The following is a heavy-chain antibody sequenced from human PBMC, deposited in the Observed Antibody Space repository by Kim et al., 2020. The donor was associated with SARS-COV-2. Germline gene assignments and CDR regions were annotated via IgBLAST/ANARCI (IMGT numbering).Heavy chain of an antibody. CDR1: GVSISSRSYY. D-gene: IGHD3-22*01. V-gene: IGHV4-39*01. Sequence: SETLSLTCTVSGVSISSRSYYWGWIRQPPGKGLEWIGTIYYSGNTYYNPSLKSRVTISVDTSKNQFSLKLSSVTAADTAVYYCARLRADNSGYWGQGTLVTVSS. CDR3: ARLRADNSGY. J-gene: IGHJ4*02. CDR2: IYYSGNT.